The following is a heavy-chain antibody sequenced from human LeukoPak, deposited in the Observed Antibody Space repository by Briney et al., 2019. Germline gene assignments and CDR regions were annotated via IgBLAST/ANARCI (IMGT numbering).Heavy chain of an antibody. CDR3: ARVEYCSSTSCYSGGWFDP. CDR1: GGSISSGGYS. V-gene: IGHV4-30-2*01. D-gene: IGHD2-2*02. J-gene: IGHJ5*02. CDR2: IYHSGST. Sequence: SETLSLTCAVSGGSISSGGYSWSWIRQPPGTGLEWIGYIYHSGSTYYNPSLKGRVTISVDRSKNQFSLKLSSVTAADTAVYYCARVEYCSSTSCYSGGWFDPWGQGTLVTVSS.